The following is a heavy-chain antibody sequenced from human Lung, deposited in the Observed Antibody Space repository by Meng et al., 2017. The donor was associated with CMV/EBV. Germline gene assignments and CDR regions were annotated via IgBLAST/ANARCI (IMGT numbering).Heavy chain of an antibody. J-gene: IGHJ6*02. V-gene: IGHV3-48*04. D-gene: IGHD3-16*02. CDR2: ISFSSSNI. CDR1: GFTFRSYN. CDR3: AGYTSSANGMEV. Sequence: GGSLRLSCEASGFTFRSYNMNWVRQAPGKGLEWVSYISFSSSNIHYADSVKGRFTISRDNAKDSLYLQMNSLRAEDTAVYFCAGYTSSANGMEVWGPGNTV.